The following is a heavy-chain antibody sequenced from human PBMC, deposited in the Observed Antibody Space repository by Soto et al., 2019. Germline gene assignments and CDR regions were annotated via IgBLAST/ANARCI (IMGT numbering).Heavy chain of an antibody. D-gene: IGHD1-1*01. J-gene: IGHJ4*02. CDR2: ISAHNGNT. Sequence: QVHLVQSGAEVKKPGASVKVSCKASGYTFTSYGITWVRQAPGQGLEWLGWISAHNGNTDYAQKLQGRVIVTRDTSTSPAYMELRSRISDGTAVYYCARGRYGDYWGQGALVTGSS. V-gene: IGHV1-18*01. CDR3: ARGRYGDY. CDR1: GYTFTSYG.